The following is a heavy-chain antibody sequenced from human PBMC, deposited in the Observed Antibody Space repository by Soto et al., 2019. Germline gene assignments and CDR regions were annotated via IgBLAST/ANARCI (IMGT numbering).Heavy chain of an antibody. V-gene: IGHV4-34*01. D-gene: IGHD5-18*01. J-gene: IGHJ4*02. Sequence: SETLSLTCAVYGGSFSGYYWSWIRQPPGKGLEWIGEINHSGSTNYNPSLKSRVTISVDTSKNQFSLKLSSVTAADTAVYYCARGIMEGYSYGSFDYWGQGTLVTVSS. CDR3: ARGIMEGYSYGSFDY. CDR1: GGSFSGYY. CDR2: INHSGST.